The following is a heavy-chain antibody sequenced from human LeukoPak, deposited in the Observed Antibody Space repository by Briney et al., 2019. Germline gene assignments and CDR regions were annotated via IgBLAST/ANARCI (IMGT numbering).Heavy chain of an antibody. Sequence: ASVTVSCKVSGYTLTELSMHWVGQAPGKGLEWMGGFDPEDGETIYAQKFQGRVTMTEDTSTDTAYMELSSLRSEDTAVYYCATGKWFGELLPFDYWGQGTLVTVSS. V-gene: IGHV1-24*01. J-gene: IGHJ4*02. CDR2: FDPEDGET. CDR3: ATGKWFGELLPFDY. D-gene: IGHD3-10*01. CDR1: GYTLTELS.